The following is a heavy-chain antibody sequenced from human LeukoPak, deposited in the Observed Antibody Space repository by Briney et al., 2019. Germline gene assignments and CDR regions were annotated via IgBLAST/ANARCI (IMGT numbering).Heavy chain of an antibody. CDR2: IIPIFGTA. D-gene: IGHD6-13*01. CDR1: GGTFSSYA. CDR3: ARDYSSSWYSGWFDP. Sequence: SVKVSCKASGGTFSSYAISWVRQAPGQGLEWMGGIIPIFGTANYAQKFQSRVTITADESTSTAYMELSSLRSEDTAVYYCARDYSSSWYSGWFDPWGQGTLVTVSS. V-gene: IGHV1-69*13. J-gene: IGHJ5*02.